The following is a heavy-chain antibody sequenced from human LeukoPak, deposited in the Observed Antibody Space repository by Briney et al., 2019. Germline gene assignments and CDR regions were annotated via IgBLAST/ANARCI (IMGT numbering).Heavy chain of an antibody. CDR2: INPSGGST. CDR3: ASRGYSSFSFDY. V-gene: IGHV1-46*01. CDR1: GYTFTSYY. Sequence: RWASVKVSCKASGYTFTSYYMHWVRQAPGQGLEWVGIINPSGGSTSYAQKFQGRVTMTRDTSTSTVYMELSSLRSEDTAVYYCASRGYSSFSFDYWGQGTLVTVSS. D-gene: IGHD5-18*01. J-gene: IGHJ4*02.